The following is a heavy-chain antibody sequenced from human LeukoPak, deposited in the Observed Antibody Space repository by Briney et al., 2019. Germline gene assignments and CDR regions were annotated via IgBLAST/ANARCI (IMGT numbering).Heavy chain of an antibody. Sequence: GGSLRLSCAASGFTFSSYGMHWVRQAPGKGLEWVAVISYDGSNKYYADSVKGRFTISRDNSKNTLYLQMNSLRAEDTAVYYCASLTMVRGADFDYWGQGTLVTVSS. V-gene: IGHV3-30*03. J-gene: IGHJ4*02. CDR3: ASLTMVRGADFDY. D-gene: IGHD3-10*01. CDR2: ISYDGSNK. CDR1: GFTFSSYG.